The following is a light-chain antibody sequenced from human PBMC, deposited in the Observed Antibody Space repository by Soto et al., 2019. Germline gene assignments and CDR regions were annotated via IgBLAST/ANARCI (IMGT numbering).Light chain of an antibody. Sequence: QSVLTQPASVSGSPGQSITISCTGTSSDVGSYNLVSWYQQQPGKAPKLMIYEVSKRPSGVSNRFSGSKSGNTASLTISGLQAEDEADYYCCSYAGSSTSIFGTGTKVTVL. V-gene: IGLV2-23*02. CDR3: CSYAGSSTSI. CDR1: SSDVGSYNL. J-gene: IGLJ1*01. CDR2: EVS.